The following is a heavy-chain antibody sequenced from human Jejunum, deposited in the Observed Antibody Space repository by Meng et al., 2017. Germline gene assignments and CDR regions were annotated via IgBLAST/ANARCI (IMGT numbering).Heavy chain of an antibody. CDR3: AREKYGGGDLDY. Sequence: GGSLRLSCAASGFIVSDNYMSWVRQAPGKGLEWVSDIYSGGSTFYADSVKGRFTISRDDSKNTLSLQMNGLRVEDTAVYYCAREKYGGGDLDYWGQGTLVTVSS. D-gene: IGHD4-23*01. J-gene: IGHJ4*02. V-gene: IGHV3-66*02. CDR2: IYSGGST. CDR1: GFIVSDNY.